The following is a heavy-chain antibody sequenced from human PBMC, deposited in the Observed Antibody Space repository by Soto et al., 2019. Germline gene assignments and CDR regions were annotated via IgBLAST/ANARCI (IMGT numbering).Heavy chain of an antibody. CDR2: IYYSGST. V-gene: IGHV4-31*03. CDR1: GGSISSGGYY. Sequence: TLSLTCTVSGGSISSGGYYWSWIRQHPGKGLEWIGYIYYSGSTYYNPSLKSRVTISVDRSKNQFSLKLSSVTAADTAVYYCARASSYYYDSSGYYDYWGQGTLVTVSS. CDR3: ARASSYYYDSSGYYDY. J-gene: IGHJ4*02. D-gene: IGHD3-22*01.